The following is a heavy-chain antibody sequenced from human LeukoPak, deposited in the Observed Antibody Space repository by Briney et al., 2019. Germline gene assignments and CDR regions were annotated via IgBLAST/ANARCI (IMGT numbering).Heavy chain of an antibody. J-gene: IGHJ4*02. CDR1: GGSFSGYY. CDR3: ARGPGYYGSGSSGYYFDY. D-gene: IGHD3-10*01. Sequence: SETLSLTCAVYGGSFSGYYWSWIRQPPGKGLEWIGEINHSGSTNYNPSLKSRVTISVDTSKNQFSLKLSSVTAADTAVYYCARGPGYYGSGSSGYYFDYWGQGTLVTVSS. CDR2: INHSGST. V-gene: IGHV4-34*01.